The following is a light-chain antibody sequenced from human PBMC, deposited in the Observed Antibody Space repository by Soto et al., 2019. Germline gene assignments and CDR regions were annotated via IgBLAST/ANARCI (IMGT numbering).Light chain of an antibody. CDR3: SSYAGTNNFVI. J-gene: IGLJ2*01. CDR2: EVN. CDR1: SSDVGGYNY. Sequence: QSVLTQPPSASGSPGQSVTIPCTGTSSDVGGYNYVSWYQQDPGKAPRLMIYEVNKRPSGVSDRFSGSKSGNTASLTVSGLQAEDEAVYYCSSYAGTNNFVIFGGGTQLTVL. V-gene: IGLV2-8*01.